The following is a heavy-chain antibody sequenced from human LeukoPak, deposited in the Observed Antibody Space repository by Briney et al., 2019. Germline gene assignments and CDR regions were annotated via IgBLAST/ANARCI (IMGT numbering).Heavy chain of an antibody. D-gene: IGHD3-10*01. Sequence: SETLSLTCTVSGGSISSGGYYWSWIQQPPGKGLEWIGYIYHSGSTYYNPSLKSRVTISVDRSKNQFSLKLSSVTAADTAVYYCARGSSGSGSYYWGHYYYYMDVWGKGTTVTVSS. V-gene: IGHV4-30-2*01. CDR2: IYHSGST. J-gene: IGHJ6*03. CDR3: ARGSSGSGSYYWGHYYYYMDV. CDR1: GGSISSGGYY.